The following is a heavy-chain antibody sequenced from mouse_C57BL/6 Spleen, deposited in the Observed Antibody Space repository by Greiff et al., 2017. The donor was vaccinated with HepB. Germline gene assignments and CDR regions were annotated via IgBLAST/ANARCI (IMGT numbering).Heavy chain of an antibody. D-gene: IGHD1-3*01. Sequence: QVQLQQSGTELVKPGASVKLSCKASGYTFTSYWMHWVKQRPGKGLEWIGNINPSYGGTNYNEKFKSKATLTVDKSSSTAYMQLSSLTSEDSAVYYGARWGLSGNYFDDWGQGTTLTVAS. CDR1: GYTFTSYW. CDR2: INPSYGGT. CDR3: ARWGLSGNYFDD. J-gene: IGHJ2*01. V-gene: IGHV1-53*01.